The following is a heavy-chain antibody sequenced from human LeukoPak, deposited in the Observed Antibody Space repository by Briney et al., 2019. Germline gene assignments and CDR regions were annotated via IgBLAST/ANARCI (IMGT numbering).Heavy chain of an antibody. Sequence: SETLSLTCTVSGGSINDYYWSWIRQPPGKGLEYIGYVHYSGSPDYNPSLKSRVIISVDTSKNRFSLKLTSVAAADTAVYYCAGLRWALYYFDYWGQGILVTVSS. CDR1: GGSINDYY. D-gene: IGHD3-16*01. CDR2: VHYSGSP. CDR3: AGLRWALYYFDY. V-gene: IGHV4-59*08. J-gene: IGHJ4*02.